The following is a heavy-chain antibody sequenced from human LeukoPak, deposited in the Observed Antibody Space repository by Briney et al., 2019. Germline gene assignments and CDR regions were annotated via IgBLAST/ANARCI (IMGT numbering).Heavy chain of an antibody. CDR2: INPNSGGT. D-gene: IGHD2-2*01. CDR3: AKEGYCSSTSCYEYYYYYYYMDV. CDR1: GYTFTGYY. Sequence: ASVKVSYKASGYTFTGYYMHWVRQAPGQGLEWMGWINPNSGGTNYAQKVQGRVTMTRDTSISTAYMELSSLRSDDTAVYYCAKEGYCSSTSCYEYYYYYYYMDVWGKGTTVTVSS. V-gene: IGHV1-2*02. J-gene: IGHJ6*03.